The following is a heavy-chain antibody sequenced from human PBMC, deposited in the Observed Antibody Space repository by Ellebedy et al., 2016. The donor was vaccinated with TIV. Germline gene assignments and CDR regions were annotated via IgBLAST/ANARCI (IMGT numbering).Heavy chain of an antibody. V-gene: IGHV1-69*13. CDR1: GGSLSSYT. CDR2: IMPIFGTA. CDR3: ARDQRTAPGLLGY. D-gene: IGHD6-13*01. Sequence: AASVKISCKASGGSLSSYTIRWGRHAPGQGLEWMGGIMPIFGTADYAQKFQARVTITADESTSTAYMELSSLRSEDTAVYYCARDQRTAPGLLGYWGQGTLVTVSS. J-gene: IGHJ4*02.